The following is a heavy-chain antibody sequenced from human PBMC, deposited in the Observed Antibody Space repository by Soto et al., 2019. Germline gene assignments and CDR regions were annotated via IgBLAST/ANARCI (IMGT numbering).Heavy chain of an antibody. D-gene: IGHD4-4*01. CDR3: ARVGHDYSNSGMDV. CDR2: IDPGGSDT. J-gene: IGHJ6*02. CDR1: GYSFTTYW. V-gene: IGHV5-10-1*01. Sequence: PGESLKISCTTSGYSFTTYWINWVRQMPGKGLEWMGKIDPGGSDTTYSPSSQGHVTISLDKSITAAYLQWSSLKASDTAMYYCARVGHDYSNSGMDVWGQGTTVTVSS.